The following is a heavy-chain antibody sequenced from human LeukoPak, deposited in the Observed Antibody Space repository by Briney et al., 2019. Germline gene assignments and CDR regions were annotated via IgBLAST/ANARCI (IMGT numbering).Heavy chain of an antibody. CDR3: SRSIAAAGNRYFDY. V-gene: IGHV3-49*04. J-gene: IGHJ4*02. D-gene: IGHD6-13*01. Sequence: GGSLRLSCTASGFTFGDYTLSWVRQAPGKGLEWVGFIRSKAYGGTTEYAASVKGRFTISRDDSKSIDYLQMNSLKTEDTAVYYCSRSIAAAGNRYFDYWGQGTLVTVSS. CDR2: IRSKAYGGTT. CDR1: GFTFGDYT.